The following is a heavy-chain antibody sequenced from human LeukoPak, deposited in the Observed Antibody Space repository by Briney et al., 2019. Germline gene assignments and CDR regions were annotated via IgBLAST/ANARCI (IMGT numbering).Heavy chain of an antibody. CDR3: AKDSHWILFDD. CDR1: GFTFSRYA. J-gene: IGHJ4*02. V-gene: IGHV3-23*01. CDR2: IGGSGTRT. Sequence: GGSLRLSCAASGFTFSRYAMSWVRQAPGKGLEWVSGIGGSGTRTYYADSVKGRFTISRDNSKNTLYLQMNSLRDEDTAVYYCAKDSHWILFDDWGQGTLVTVSS. D-gene: IGHD2-2*03.